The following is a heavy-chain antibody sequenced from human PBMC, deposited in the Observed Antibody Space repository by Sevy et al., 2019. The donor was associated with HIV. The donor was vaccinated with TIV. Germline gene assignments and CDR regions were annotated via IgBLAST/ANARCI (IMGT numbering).Heavy chain of an antibody. D-gene: IGHD6-19*01. J-gene: IGHJ4*02. Sequence: KVSCKASGYTFTGYYMHWVRQAPGQGLEWMGWIKPNSGGTNYAQKFQGRVTMTRDTSISTAYMELTSLRSDDTAVYYCARESGWYYFDYWGQGTLVTVSS. V-gene: IGHV1-2*02. CDR2: IKPNSGGT. CDR3: ARESGWYYFDY. CDR1: GYTFTGYY.